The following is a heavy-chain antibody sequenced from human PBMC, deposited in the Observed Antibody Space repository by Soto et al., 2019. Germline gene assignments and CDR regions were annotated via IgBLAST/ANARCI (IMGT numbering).Heavy chain of an antibody. D-gene: IGHD6-19*01. CDR1: GDSVSSNTAA. J-gene: IGHJ6*02. CDR2: TYYRSKWYN. CDR3: ARDFVRNSGGWFYYSSSGMDV. Sequence: PXQTLSLTCAISGDSVSSNTAAWNWIRQSPSRGLEWLGRTYYRSKWYNDYAVSVNSRITINPDKSKNQFSLQLNSVTPEDTAVYYCARDFVRNSGGWFYYSSSGMDVGGQGTTVPVS. V-gene: IGHV6-1*01.